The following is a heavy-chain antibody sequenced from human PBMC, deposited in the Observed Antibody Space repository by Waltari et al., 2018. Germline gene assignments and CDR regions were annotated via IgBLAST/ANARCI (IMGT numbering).Heavy chain of an antibody. J-gene: IGHJ4*02. D-gene: IGHD3-3*01. V-gene: IGHV4-34*01. CDR3: ARGRITIFGVVIIGYYFDY. CDR1: GGSFSGYY. CDR2: INHSGST. Sequence: QVQLQQWGAGLLKPSETLSLTCAVYGGSFSGYYWSWIRKPPGEGRGWIGEINHSGSTNYNPSLKSRVTISVDTSKNQFSLKLSSVTAADTAVYYCARGRITIFGVVIIGYYFDYWGQGTLVTVSS.